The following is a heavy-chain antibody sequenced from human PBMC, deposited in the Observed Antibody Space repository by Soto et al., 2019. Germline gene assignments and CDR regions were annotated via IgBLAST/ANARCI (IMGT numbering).Heavy chain of an antibody. D-gene: IGHD3-10*01. Sequence: GGSLRLSCAASGFTFDDYAMHWVRQAPGKGLEWVSGISWNSGSIGYADSVKGRFTISRDNAKNSLYLQMNSLRAEDTALYYCAKDARSMVRGAIDYWGQGTLVTVSS. CDR2: ISWNSGSI. V-gene: IGHV3-9*01. CDR1: GFTFDDYA. CDR3: AKDARSMVRGAIDY. J-gene: IGHJ4*02.